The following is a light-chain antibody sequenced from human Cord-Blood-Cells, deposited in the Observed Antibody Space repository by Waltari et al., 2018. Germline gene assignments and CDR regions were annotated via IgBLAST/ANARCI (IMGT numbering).Light chain of an antibody. CDR2: AAS. J-gene: IGKJ1*01. CDR3: QQSYSTPRT. V-gene: IGKV1-39*01. CDR1: QSITNY. Sequence: DIQMTQSPSFLSASVGDSVTINCRASQSITNYLNWYQQKPGKAPKLLVYAASSLQSGVPSRFRGSGSGTDFTLTISSLQPEDFATYYCQQSYSTPRTFGQGTKVEIK.